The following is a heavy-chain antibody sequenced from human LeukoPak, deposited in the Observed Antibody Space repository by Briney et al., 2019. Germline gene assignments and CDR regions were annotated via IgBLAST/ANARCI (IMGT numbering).Heavy chain of an antibody. V-gene: IGHV3-30-3*01. Sequence: PGGSLRLSCAASGFTFSSYAMHWVRQAPGKGLEWVAVISYDGSNKYYADSVKGRFTISRDNSKNTLYLQMNSLRAEDTAVYYCVRFHDAFDIWGQGTMVTVSS. CDR1: GFTFSSYA. CDR2: ISYDGSNK. CDR3: VRFHDAFDI. J-gene: IGHJ3*02. D-gene: IGHD2/OR15-2a*01.